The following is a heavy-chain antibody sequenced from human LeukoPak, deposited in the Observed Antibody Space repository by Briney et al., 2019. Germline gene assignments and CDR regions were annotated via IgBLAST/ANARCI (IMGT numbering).Heavy chain of an antibody. CDR2: ITPGGHT. D-gene: IGHD6-13*01. CDR1: GFSVDSRF. V-gene: IGHV3-66*01. CDR3: ARGVYIAAAQYGY. Sequence: PGGSLRLSCTASGFSVDSRFMNWVRQAPGKGPEWVSFITPGGHTDYTESVKGRFTIYRDNVRNTLSLQMNSLRVEDTAVYYCARGVYIAAAQYGYWGQGTLVTVSS. J-gene: IGHJ4*02.